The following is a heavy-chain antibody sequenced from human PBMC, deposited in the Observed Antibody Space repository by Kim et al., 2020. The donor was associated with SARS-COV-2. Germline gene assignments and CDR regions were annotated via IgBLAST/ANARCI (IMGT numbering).Heavy chain of an antibody. J-gene: IGHJ4*02. V-gene: IGHV3-30*04. CDR3: ASFSSSWPIYFDY. CDR1: GFTFSSYA. Sequence: GGSLRLSCAASGFTFSSYAMHWVRQAPGKGLEWVAVISYDGSNKYYADSVKGRFTISRDNSKNTLYLQMNSLRAEDTAVYYCASFSSSWPIYFDYWGQGT. CDR2: ISYDGSNK. D-gene: IGHD6-13*01.